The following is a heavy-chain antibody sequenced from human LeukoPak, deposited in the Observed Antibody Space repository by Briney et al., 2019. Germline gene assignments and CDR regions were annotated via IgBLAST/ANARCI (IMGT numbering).Heavy chain of an antibody. V-gene: IGHV4-39*01. CDR2: SYYTGST. CDR3: ARHSSVYGSGRYLHY. CDR1: GGSISSSTYY. J-gene: IGHJ4*02. Sequence: SETLSLTCTVSGGSISSSTYYWGWIRQPPGKGLEWIGSSYYTGSTYYNPSLKSRVTISVDTSKDQFSLRLSSVTAADTAVYYCARHSSVYGSGRYLHYWGQGTLVTVSS. D-gene: IGHD3-10*01.